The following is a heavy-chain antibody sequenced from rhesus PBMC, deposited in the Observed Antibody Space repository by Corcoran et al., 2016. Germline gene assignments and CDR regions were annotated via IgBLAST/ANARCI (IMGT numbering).Heavy chain of an antibody. J-gene: IGHJ4*01. V-gene: IGHV3S5*01. CDR3: AKALSIAGTYFDY. D-gene: IGHD1-14*01. CDR1: GFTFSSYG. Sequence: EVQLVESGGGLVQTGGSLRLSCAASGFTFSSYGMSWVRQAAGRGLEWVSYISNGGGITYYAYSVKGRFTISRDNSKNTLSLQMNSLRAEDTAVYYCAKALSIAGTYFDYWGQGVLVTVSS. CDR2: ISNGGGIT.